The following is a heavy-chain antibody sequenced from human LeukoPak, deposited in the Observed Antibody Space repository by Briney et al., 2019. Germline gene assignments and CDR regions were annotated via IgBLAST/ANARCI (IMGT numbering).Heavy chain of an antibody. CDR3: ARLAKNYYDSSGYPDH. D-gene: IGHD3-22*01. V-gene: IGHV5-51*03. Sequence: GESLKISCKGSGYSFTSYWIGWVRQMPGKGLEWMGIIYPGDSDTRYSPSFQGQVTISADKSISTAYLQWSSLKASDTAMYYCARLAKNYYDSSGYPDHWGQGTLVTVSS. CDR2: IYPGDSDT. J-gene: IGHJ4*02. CDR1: GYSFTSYW.